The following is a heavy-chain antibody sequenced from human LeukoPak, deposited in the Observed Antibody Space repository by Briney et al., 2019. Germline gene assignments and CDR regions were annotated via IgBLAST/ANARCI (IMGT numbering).Heavy chain of an antibody. J-gene: IGHJ5*02. CDR1: GFTFSSFA. Sequence: GGSLRLSCAASGFTFSSFAMTWVRQAPGKGLEWVSTISGSGGTTYYADTVKGRFTISRDNSKNTLYLQMNSLRAEDTAVYYCARVVRGVIHWFDPWGQGTLVTVSS. D-gene: IGHD3-10*01. V-gene: IGHV3-23*01. CDR3: ARVVRGVIHWFDP. CDR2: ISGSGGTT.